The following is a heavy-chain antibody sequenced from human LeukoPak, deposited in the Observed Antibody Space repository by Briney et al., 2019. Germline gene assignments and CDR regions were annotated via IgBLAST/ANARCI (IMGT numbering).Heavy chain of an antibody. CDR3: AREGYGDYHFDY. CDR2: ISCTSSYI. V-gene: IGHV3-21*01. Sequence: GGSLRLSCAASGFTFSSYSMNWVRQAPGKGLVWVSSISCTSSYIYYADSLKGRFTISRDNAKNSLYLQMNSLRAEDTAVYYCAREGYGDYHFDYWGQGSLVTVSS. D-gene: IGHD4-17*01. CDR1: GFTFSSYS. J-gene: IGHJ4*02.